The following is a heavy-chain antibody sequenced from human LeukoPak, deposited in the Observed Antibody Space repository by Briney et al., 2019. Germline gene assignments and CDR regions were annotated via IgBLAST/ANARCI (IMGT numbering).Heavy chain of an antibody. D-gene: IGHD3-3*01. CDR3: ARVGVLGHLHY. Sequence: SETLSLTCAVYGGSFSGYFWSWIRQPPGKGLEWIAEVNHSGGTNYNPSLKSRVTISVDTSKNQFSLNLNSVTAADTAMYYCARVGVLGHLHYWGQGTLVTVSS. V-gene: IGHV4-34*01. CDR2: VNHSGGT. CDR1: GGSFSGYF. J-gene: IGHJ4*02.